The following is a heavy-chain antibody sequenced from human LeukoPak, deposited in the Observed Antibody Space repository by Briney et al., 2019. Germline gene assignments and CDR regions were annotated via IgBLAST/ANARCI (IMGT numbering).Heavy chain of an antibody. Sequence: GRSLRLSCAASGFTFSSYGMHWVRQAPGKGLEWVAVISYDGSDKYYADSVKGRFTISRDNSKDTLYLQMNSLRAEDTAVYYCAKWAYSDFHYWGQGTLVTVSS. D-gene: IGHD1-26*01. CDR1: GFTFSSYG. CDR3: AKWAYSDFHY. CDR2: ISYDGSDK. J-gene: IGHJ4*02. V-gene: IGHV3-30*18.